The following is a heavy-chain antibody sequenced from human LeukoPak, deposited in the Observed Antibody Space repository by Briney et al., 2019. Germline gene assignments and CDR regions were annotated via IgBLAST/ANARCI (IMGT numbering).Heavy chain of an antibody. V-gene: IGHV4-59*12. CDR2: INYSGNS. J-gene: IGHJ4*02. Sequence: SETLSLTCIVSGDSISTDHWSWIRQSPGKGLEWIGYINYSGNSEYNPSLKSRVTISVDRSKNQVSLKMRSVTAADTAVYYCARDLNWYSGYLFDYWGQGTLVTVSS. CDR3: ARDLNWYSGYLFDY. D-gene: IGHD5-12*01. CDR1: GDSISTDH.